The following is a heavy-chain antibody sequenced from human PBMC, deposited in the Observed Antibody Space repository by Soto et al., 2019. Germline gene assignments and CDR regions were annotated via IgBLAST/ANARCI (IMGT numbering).Heavy chain of an antibody. Sequence: GGSLRLSCAASGFTFSSYGMYWVRQAPGKGLEWVAVIWYDGSNKYYADSVKGRFTISRDNSKNTLYLQMNSLRAEDTAVYYCARDLGEPRRDGYNYGLYYFDYWGQGTLVTVSS. CDR3: ARDLGEPRRDGYNYGLYYFDY. J-gene: IGHJ4*02. V-gene: IGHV3-33*01. D-gene: IGHD5-12*01. CDR1: GFTFSSYG. CDR2: IWYDGSNK.